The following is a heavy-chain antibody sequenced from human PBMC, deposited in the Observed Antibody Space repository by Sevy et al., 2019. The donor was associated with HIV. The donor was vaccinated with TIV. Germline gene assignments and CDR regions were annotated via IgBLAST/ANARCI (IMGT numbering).Heavy chain of an antibody. CDR2: IYYSGST. D-gene: IGHD3-22*01. J-gene: IGHJ4*02. V-gene: IGHV4-31*03. CDR3: ARGQTPYYYDSSGYYYDMRLHFDY. Sequence: SETLSLTCTVSGGSISSGGYYWSWIRQHPGKGLEWIGYIYYSGSTYYNPSLKSRVTISVDTSKYQFSLKLSSVTAADTAVYYCARGQTPYYYDSSGYYYDMRLHFDYWGQGTLVTVSS. CDR1: GGSISSGGYY.